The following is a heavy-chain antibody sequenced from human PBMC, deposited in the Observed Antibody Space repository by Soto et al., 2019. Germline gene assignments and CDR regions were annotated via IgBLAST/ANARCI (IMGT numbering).Heavy chain of an antibody. CDR1: GYTFTSYG. CDR2: ISAYNGNT. D-gene: IGHD6-13*01. Sequence: ASVKVSCKASGYTFTSYGISWVRQAPGQGLEWMGWISAYNGNTKYAQKLQGRVTMTTDTSTSTAYMELRSLRSDDTAVYYCARGLRYSSSWYFPAWFDPWGQGTLVTVSS. CDR3: ARGLRYSSSWYFPAWFDP. V-gene: IGHV1-18*01. J-gene: IGHJ5*02.